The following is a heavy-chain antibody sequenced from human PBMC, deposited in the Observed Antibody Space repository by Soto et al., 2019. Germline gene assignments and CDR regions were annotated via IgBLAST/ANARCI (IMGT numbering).Heavy chain of an antibody. J-gene: IGHJ5*02. Sequence: SETLSLTCAVYGASLSDNYCNWLRQPPGKGLEWIGEINHSGNTNYNPSLRSRVTISIDTSKNQLSLNLRSVSAADTAVYYCARGGGEFDAWGQGTPVTVSS. CDR1: GASLSDNY. V-gene: IGHV4-34*01. CDR3: ARGGGEFDA. D-gene: IGHD2-21*01. CDR2: INHSGNT.